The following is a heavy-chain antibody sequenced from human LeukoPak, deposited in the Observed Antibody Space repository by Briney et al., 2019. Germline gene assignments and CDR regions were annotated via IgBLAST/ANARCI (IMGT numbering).Heavy chain of an antibody. CDR2: IYSGGST. V-gene: IGHV3-66*01. D-gene: IGHD3-10*01. Sequence: GGSLRLSCAVSGFTVSSNYVSWVRQAPGKGLEWVSVIYSGGSTYYADSVKGRFIISRDNSKNTLYLQMNSLRAEDTAVYYCARSGDKFTFDYWGQGTLVTVSS. CDR1: GFTVSSNY. CDR3: ARSGDKFTFDY. J-gene: IGHJ4*02.